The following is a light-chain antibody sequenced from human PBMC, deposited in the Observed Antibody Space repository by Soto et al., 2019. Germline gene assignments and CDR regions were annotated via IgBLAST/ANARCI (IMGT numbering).Light chain of an antibody. CDR1: QSISSY. Sequence: EVVLTQSPDTLSLPPGERATLSCGASQSISSYLAWYQQKPGQAPRLLIYGASSRATGIPDRFSGSGSGTDFTLTISRLGPEDFAVYYCQQYGSSPITFGQGTRLEIK. J-gene: IGKJ5*01. CDR3: QQYGSSPIT. CDR2: GAS. V-gene: IGKV3-20*01.